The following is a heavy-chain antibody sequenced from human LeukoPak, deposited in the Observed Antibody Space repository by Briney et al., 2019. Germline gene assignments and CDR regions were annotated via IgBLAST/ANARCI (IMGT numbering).Heavy chain of an antibody. J-gene: IGHJ4*02. CDR2: INHSGST. Sequence: SETLSLTCAAYGGSFSGYYWSWIRQPPGKGLEWIGEINHSGSTNYNPSLKSRVTISVDTSKNQFSLKLSSVTAADTAVYYCARGRDPPYYFDYWGQGTLVTVSS. V-gene: IGHV4-34*01. CDR3: ARGRDPPYYFDY. CDR1: GGSFSGYY.